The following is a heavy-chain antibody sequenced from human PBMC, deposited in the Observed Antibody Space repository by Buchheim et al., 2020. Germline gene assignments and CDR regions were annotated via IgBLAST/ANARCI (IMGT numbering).Heavy chain of an antibody. D-gene: IGHD1-7*01. V-gene: IGHV5-51*03. Sequence: EVQLEQSGAEVKKPGESLKISCKASGYNFNTYWIGWVRQMPGKVLEWLGLIYPGDSDTRYSPSFQGQVTISADKSLSTAYLQWSSLKTSDTAMYFCARSSQELRRSFDYWGQGTL. CDR2: IYPGDSDT. CDR3: ARSSQELRRSFDY. J-gene: IGHJ4*02. CDR1: GYNFNTYW.